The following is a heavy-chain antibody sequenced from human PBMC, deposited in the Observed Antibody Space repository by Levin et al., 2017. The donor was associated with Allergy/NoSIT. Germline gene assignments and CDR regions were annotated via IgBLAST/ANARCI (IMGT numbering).Heavy chain of an antibody. V-gene: IGHV3-21*01. Sequence: LSLTCAASGFTFSSYSMNWVRQAPGKGLEWVSYISSSSSYIYYADSVKGRFTISRDNAKNSLYLQMNSLRAEDTAVYYCARDGSGSSSMDVWGKETTVTVSS. CDR2: ISSSSSYI. D-gene: IGHD3-10*01. CDR3: ARDGSGSSSMDV. CDR1: GFTFSSYS. J-gene: IGHJ6*03.